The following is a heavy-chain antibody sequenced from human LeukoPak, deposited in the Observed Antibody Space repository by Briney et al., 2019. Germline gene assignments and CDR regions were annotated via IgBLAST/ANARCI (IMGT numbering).Heavy chain of an antibody. CDR2: MNHNSGNT. CDR1: GYTFTSYY. V-gene: IGHV1-8*01. D-gene: IGHD5-24*01. Sequence: GASVKVSCKASGYTFTSYYMNWVRQATGQGLEWMGWMNHNSGNTGYPQKFQGRDTMPRKTTITTAYMVLSSLRSEDTAVYYCASRDGYSVDYWGKGTRATVSS. J-gene: IGHJ4*02. CDR3: ASRDGYSVDY.